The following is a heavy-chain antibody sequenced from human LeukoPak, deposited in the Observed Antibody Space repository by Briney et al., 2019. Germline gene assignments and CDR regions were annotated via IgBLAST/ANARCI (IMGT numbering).Heavy chain of an antibody. D-gene: IGHD2/OR15-2a*01. V-gene: IGHV3-23*01. CDR2: IRGSGDST. Sequence: GGSLRLSCSASGFTFSTYAMSWVRQPPGKRLEWVSAIRGSGDSTYYAESVKGRFTISRDNSKNTLYLQMNSLRAEDTAVYYCAKRFRGTSGLYYFDSWGQGTLVTVSS. CDR1: GFTFSTYA. J-gene: IGHJ4*02. CDR3: AKRFRGTSGLYYFDS.